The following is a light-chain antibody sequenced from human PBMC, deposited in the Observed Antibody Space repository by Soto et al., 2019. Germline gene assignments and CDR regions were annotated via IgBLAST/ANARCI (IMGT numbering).Light chain of an antibody. Sequence: AIQMTHSPSSLSASVGDRVTITCRASQGIRNDLGWYQQKPGKAPRLLIYAASILQSGVPSRFSGSGSGTDFTLTISSLQPEDFATYYCLQDYNYPRTFGQGTKVEIK. J-gene: IGKJ1*01. CDR1: QGIRND. CDR2: AAS. V-gene: IGKV1-6*01. CDR3: LQDYNYPRT.